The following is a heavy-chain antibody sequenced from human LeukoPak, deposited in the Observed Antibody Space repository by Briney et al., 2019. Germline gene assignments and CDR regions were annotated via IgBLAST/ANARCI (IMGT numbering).Heavy chain of an antibody. CDR2: IWYDGSNK. V-gene: IGHV3-33*01. D-gene: IGHD3-3*01. CDR1: GFTFSSYG. CDR3: ARVEDFWSGYYYY. Sequence: PGGSLRLSCAASGFTFSSYGMHWVRQAPGKGLEWVAVIWYDGSNKYYADSVKGRFTISRDNSKNTLYLQMNSLRAEDTAVYYCARVEDFWSGYYYYWGQGTLVTVSS. J-gene: IGHJ4*02.